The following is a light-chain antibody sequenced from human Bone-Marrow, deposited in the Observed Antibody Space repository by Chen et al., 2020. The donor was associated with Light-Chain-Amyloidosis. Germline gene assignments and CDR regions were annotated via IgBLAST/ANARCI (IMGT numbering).Light chain of an antibody. CDR1: SSNIGAGYD. V-gene: IGLV1-40*01. Sequence: QSVLTQPPSVSGAPGQRVTISCTGKSSNIGAGYDVHWYQQLPGAAPKLLIYGNGNRPSGVPKQFSGFKSDTSASLAITGLLAEDEADYYCQSYDTSLSGSVFGGGTKLTVL. J-gene: IGLJ3*02. CDR2: GNG. CDR3: QSYDTSLSGSV.